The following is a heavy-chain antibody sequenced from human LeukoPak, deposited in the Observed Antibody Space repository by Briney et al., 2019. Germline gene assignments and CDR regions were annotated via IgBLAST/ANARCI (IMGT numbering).Heavy chain of an antibody. D-gene: IGHD1-26*01. V-gene: IGHV3-23*01. CDR1: GFTFSSYA. CDR3: ASLGGIVGASYYFDY. J-gene: IGHJ4*02. Sequence: PGGSLRLSCAASGFTFSSYAMSWVRQAPGKGLEWVSAISGSGGSTYYADSVKGRFTISRDNSKNTLYLQMNSLRAEDTAVYYCASLGGIVGASYYFDYWGQGTLVTVSS. CDR2: ISGSGGST.